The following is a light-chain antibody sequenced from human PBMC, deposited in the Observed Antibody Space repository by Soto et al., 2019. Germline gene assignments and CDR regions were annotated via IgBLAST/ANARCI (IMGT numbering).Light chain of an antibody. CDR2: GAS. V-gene: IGKV3-15*01. Sequence: ERVMTQSPATLSVSPGARATLSCRASQSIGSNVAWYQQRPGQVPRLLIYGASTRATGIPDRFSASGSGTEFTLTITGLQSEDSEIYHCQQYDDWSPTTLGQGTRLEIK. CDR3: QQYDDWSPTT. J-gene: IGKJ5*01. CDR1: QSIGSN.